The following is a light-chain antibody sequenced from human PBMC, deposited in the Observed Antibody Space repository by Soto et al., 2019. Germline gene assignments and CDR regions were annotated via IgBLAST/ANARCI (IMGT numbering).Light chain of an antibody. V-gene: IGLV2-14*03. CDR3: SSYSTSSALV. Sequence: QSALTQPASVSGSPGQSITISCAGTSADIGAFNYVSWYQHHPGKAPKLLIYDVSDRPSGVSTRFSASKSANTASLTNSGLQADDEAGYYCSSYSTSSALVFGGGTKLTVL. J-gene: IGLJ2*01. CDR2: DVS. CDR1: SADIGAFNY.